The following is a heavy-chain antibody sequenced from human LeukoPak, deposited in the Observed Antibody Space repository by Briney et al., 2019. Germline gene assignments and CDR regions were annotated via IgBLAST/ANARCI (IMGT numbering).Heavy chain of an antibody. Sequence: ASVKVSCKASGYTFTGYYMHWVRQAPGQGLEWMGWINPNSGGTNYAQKLQGRVTMTTDTSTSTAYMELRSLRSDDTAVYYCARDYGSESRDFDYWGQGTLVTVSS. D-gene: IGHD3-10*01. V-gene: IGHV1-2*02. J-gene: IGHJ4*02. CDR3: ARDYGSESRDFDY. CDR2: INPNSGGT. CDR1: GYTFTGYY.